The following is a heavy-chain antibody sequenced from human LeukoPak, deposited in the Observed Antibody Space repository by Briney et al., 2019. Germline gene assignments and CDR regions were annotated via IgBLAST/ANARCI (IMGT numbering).Heavy chain of an antibody. D-gene: IGHD6-13*01. CDR2: INPSGGST. CDR3: ARDWYGSSWFFDY. Sequence: GASVKVSCKASGGTFSSYAISWVRQAPGQGLEWMGIINPSGGSTSYAQKFQGRVTMTRDTSTSTVYMELSSLRSEDTAVYYCARDWYGSSWFFDYWGQGTLVTVSS. CDR1: GGTFSSYA. V-gene: IGHV1-46*01. J-gene: IGHJ4*02.